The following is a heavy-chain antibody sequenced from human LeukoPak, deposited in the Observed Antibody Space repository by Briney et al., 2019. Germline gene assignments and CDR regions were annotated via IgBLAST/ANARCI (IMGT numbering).Heavy chain of an antibody. CDR1: GFTFSSYA. J-gene: IGHJ4*02. D-gene: IGHD3-22*01. V-gene: IGHV3-30-3*01. CDR3: ARDRGNYYDSSGYYYTYFDY. CDR2: ISYDGSNK. Sequence: GGSLRLSCAASGFTFSSYAMHWVRQAPGKGLEWVAVISYDGSNKYYADSVKGRFTISRDNSKNTLYLQMNSLRAEDTAVYYCARDRGNYYDSSGYYYTYFDYWGQGTLVTVSS.